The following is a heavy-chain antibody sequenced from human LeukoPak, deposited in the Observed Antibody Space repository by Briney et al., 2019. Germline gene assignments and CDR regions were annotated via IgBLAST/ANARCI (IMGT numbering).Heavy chain of an antibody. V-gene: IGHV3-23*01. CDR2: ISGSGGST. J-gene: IGHJ4*02. Sequence: AGGSLRLSCAASGFTFSSYAMSSVPQAPGKGLEWVSAISGSGGSTYYADSVKGRFTISRDNSKNTLYLQMNSLRAEDTAVYFCAKEAGYDILTGYYSYASDYWGQGTLVTVSS. D-gene: IGHD3-9*01. CDR1: GFTFSSYA. CDR3: AKEAGYDILTGYYSYASDY.